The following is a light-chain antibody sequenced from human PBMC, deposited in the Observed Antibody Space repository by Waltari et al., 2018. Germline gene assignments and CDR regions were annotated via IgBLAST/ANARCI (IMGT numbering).Light chain of an antibody. CDR3: QQYDNPLFT. J-gene: IGKJ3*01. V-gene: IGKV1-33*01. CDR2: DAS. CDR1: QDITKY. Sequence: DIQMTQSPSSLSASVGDRVNITCQASQDITKYLNWYQQKPGKAPKLLIYDASTLEVGVPSRFSGSGSGTDFTFSISSLQPEDFATYYCQQYDNPLFTFGPGTKVDIK.